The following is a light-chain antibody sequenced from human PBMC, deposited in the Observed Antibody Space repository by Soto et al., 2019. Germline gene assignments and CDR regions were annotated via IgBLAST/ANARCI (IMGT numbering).Light chain of an antibody. Sequence: DIQMTQSPSSLSASVGDRVTITCRASQGISTSLNWYQQKPGKAPKLLIYAAYSLQSGVPSRFSGSGSETEFIFTIRSLQPDDFATYYCKHYDTYSWTFGQGTKVDIK. V-gene: IGKV1-39*01. J-gene: IGKJ1*01. CDR1: QGISTS. CDR3: KHYDTYSWT. CDR2: AAY.